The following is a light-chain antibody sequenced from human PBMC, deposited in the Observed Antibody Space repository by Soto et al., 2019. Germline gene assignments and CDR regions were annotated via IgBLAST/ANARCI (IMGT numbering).Light chain of an antibody. Sequence: QSALTQPASVSGSPGQSITISCTGTSSDVGNYNLVSWYQQHPGKAPKLMIYEGSKRPSGVSNRFSGSKSGNTASLTISGLQADDESDYYCCSYAGRSTWVFGGGTKLTVL. CDR3: CSYAGRSTWV. J-gene: IGLJ3*02. CDR1: SSDVGNYNL. V-gene: IGLV2-23*01. CDR2: EGS.